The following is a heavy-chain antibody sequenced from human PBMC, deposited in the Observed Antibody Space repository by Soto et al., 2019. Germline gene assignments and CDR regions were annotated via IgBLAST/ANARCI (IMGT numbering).Heavy chain of an antibody. J-gene: IGHJ3*02. CDR2: IKEDGSEK. CDR3: ARGARI. CDR1: RFTFSGYW. V-gene: IGHV3-7*01. Sequence: GGSLRLSCADSRFTFSGYWMYWVRQAPGKGLYWVANIKEDGSEKNYVDSVRGRFTISRDNAKNSLYLQMNSLRAEDTAVYYCARGARIWGQGIMVTVSS.